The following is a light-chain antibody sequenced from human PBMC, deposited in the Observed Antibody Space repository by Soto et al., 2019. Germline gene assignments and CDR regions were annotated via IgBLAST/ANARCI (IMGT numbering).Light chain of an antibody. J-gene: IGLJ2*01. CDR1: SNDVGGYNY. Sequence: QSVLTQPSSVSGSPGQSITISCTGTSNDVGGYNYVSWYQQHPGKAPKLIIYEVSNRPSGVSNRFSGSKSGDTASLTISGLQAEDEADYYCTSYTSSDTVVFGVGTQVTVL. V-gene: IGLV2-14*01. CDR3: TSYTSSDTVV. CDR2: EVS.